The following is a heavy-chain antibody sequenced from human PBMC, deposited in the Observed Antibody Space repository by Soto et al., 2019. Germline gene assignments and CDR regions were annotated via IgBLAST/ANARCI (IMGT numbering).Heavy chain of an antibody. Sequence: SETLSLTCAVSGASVTSDDYYWSWIRQPPGKGLEWIGYIYHSGSTYYNPSLKSRVSISIDTSQNQFSLKLTSLTAADTAVYYCARDPIFYYASSGYGGSYFDYWGQGSRVTVSS. CDR3: ARDPIFYYASSGYGGSYFDY. D-gene: IGHD3-22*01. CDR1: GASVTSDDYY. CDR2: IYHSGST. V-gene: IGHV4-30-4*01. J-gene: IGHJ4*02.